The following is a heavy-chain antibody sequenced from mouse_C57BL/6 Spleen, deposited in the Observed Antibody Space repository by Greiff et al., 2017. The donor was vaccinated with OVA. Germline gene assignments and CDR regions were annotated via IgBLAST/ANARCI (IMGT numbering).Heavy chain of an antibody. CDR2: IYPGSGST. CDR3: ARGGKPLYYFDY. D-gene: IGHD6-1*01. CDR1: GYTFTSYW. V-gene: IGHV1-55*01. Sequence: QVQLQQPGAELVKPGASVKMSCKASGYTFTSYWITWVKQRPGQGLEWIGDIYPGSGSTNYNEKFKSKATLTVDTSSSTAYMQLSSLTSEDSAVYYCARGGKPLYYFDYWGQGTTLTVSS. J-gene: IGHJ2*01.